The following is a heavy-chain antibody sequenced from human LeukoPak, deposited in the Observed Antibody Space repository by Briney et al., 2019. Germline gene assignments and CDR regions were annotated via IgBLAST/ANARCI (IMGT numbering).Heavy chain of an antibody. V-gene: IGHV4-30-4*08. CDR1: GGSISSGDYY. D-gene: IGHD3-10*01. CDR3: ARDLYYGSGSYYNYYYYYMDV. J-gene: IGHJ6*03. Sequence: SETLSLTRTVSGGSISSGDYYWSWIRQPPGKGLEWIGYIYYSGSTYYNPSLKSRVTISVDTSKNQFSLKLSSVTAADTAVYYCARDLYYGSGSYYNYYYYYMDVWGKGTTVTVSS. CDR2: IYYSGST.